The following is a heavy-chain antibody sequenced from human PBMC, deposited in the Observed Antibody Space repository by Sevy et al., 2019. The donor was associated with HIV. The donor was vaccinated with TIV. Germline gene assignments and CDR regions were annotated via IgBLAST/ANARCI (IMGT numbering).Heavy chain of an antibody. CDR2: IYYSGST. V-gene: IGHV4-59*01. D-gene: IGHD1-1*01. Sequence: SETLSLTCTVSGGSISSYYWSWIRQPPGKGLEWIGYIYYSGSTNYNPSLKSRVTISVDTSKNQFSLKLSSVTAADTAVYYCARARGEMATTIGDFYFDYWGQGTLVTVSS. CDR3: ARARGEMATTIGDFYFDY. J-gene: IGHJ4*02. CDR1: GGSISSYY.